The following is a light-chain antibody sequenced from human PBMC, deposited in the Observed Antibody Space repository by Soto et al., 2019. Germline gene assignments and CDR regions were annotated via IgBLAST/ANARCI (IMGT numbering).Light chain of an antibody. CDR2: GAS. J-gene: IGKJ1*01. V-gene: IGKV3-20*01. CDR1: QTVNNNY. CDR3: QQYGSSGT. Sequence: DIVLTHSQGTLSLSPLERGHLXSPASQTVNNNYLAWCQQKPGQAPRLLIYGASRRATGIPDRFSGSASGTDFTLTISRLEPEDFAVYYCQQYGSSGTFGQGTKVDIK.